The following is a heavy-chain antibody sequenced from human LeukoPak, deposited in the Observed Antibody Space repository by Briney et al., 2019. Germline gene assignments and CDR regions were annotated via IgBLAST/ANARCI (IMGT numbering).Heavy chain of an antibody. Sequence: SETLSLTCTVSGASIASGEFYCSWIRQPPGKGLEWIGYVYSSGSAYSNPSLKSRVIISLDTSNNQFSLKLNSVTAADTAVYYCARDDKEFLDQYRGFDPWGQGTLVTVSS. J-gene: IGHJ5*02. CDR1: GASIASGEFY. D-gene: IGHD3/OR15-3a*01. V-gene: IGHV4-30-4*01. CDR3: ARDDKEFLDQYRGFDP. CDR2: VYSSGSA.